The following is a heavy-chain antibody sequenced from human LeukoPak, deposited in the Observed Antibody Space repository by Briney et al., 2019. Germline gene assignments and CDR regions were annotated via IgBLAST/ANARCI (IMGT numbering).Heavy chain of an antibody. D-gene: IGHD6-13*01. CDR3: ATKGRAAADLYYYYYGMDV. CDR1: GGTFSSYA. CDR2: IIPIFGTA. J-gene: IGHJ6*02. Sequence: ASVKVSCKASGGTFSSYAISWVRQAPGQGLEWMGGIIPIFGTANYAQTFQGRVTITTDESTSTAYMELSSLRSEDTAVYYCATKGRAAADLYYYYYGMDVWGQGTTVTVSS. V-gene: IGHV1-69*05.